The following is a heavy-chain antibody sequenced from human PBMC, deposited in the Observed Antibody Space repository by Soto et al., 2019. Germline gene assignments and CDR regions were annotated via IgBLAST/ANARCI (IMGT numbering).Heavy chain of an antibody. V-gene: IGHV3-74*01. CDR2: INSDGSTT. Sequence: EVQLVESGGGLVQPGGSLRLSCAASGFTFSDYWMHWVRQAPGKGLVWVSRINSDGSTTNYADSVKGRFTISRDNAKNTVFLLMNSLRAEDTAVYYCARSLFRNDPDRYWGQGTLVTVSS. J-gene: IGHJ4*02. D-gene: IGHD1-1*01. CDR1: GFTFSDYW. CDR3: ARSLFRNDPDRY.